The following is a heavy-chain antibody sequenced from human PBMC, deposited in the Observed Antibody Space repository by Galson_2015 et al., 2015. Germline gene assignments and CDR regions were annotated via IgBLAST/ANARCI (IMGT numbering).Heavy chain of an antibody. CDR3: AISLRPAATDAFDI. V-gene: IGHV1-46*01. CDR1: GYTFTSYY. Sequence: QSGAEVKKPGESLKISCKASGYTFTSYYMHWVRQAPGQGLEWMGIINPSGGSTSYAQKFQGRVTMTRDTSTSTVYMELSSLRSEDTAVYYCAISLRPAATDAFDIWGQGTMVTVSS. CDR2: INPSGGST. D-gene: IGHD2-2*01. J-gene: IGHJ3*02.